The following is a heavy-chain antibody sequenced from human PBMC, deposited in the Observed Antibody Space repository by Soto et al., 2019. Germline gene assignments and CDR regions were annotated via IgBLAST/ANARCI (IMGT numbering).Heavy chain of an antibody. D-gene: IGHD1-26*01. V-gene: IGHV1-69*13. CDR2: IIPSIGTA. CDR3: AREVGATLNWFDP. Sequence: SVKVSCKASGGTFSSYAISWVRQAPGQGLEWMGGIIPSIGTANYAQKFQGRVTITADESTSTAYMELSSLRSEDTAVYYCAREVGATLNWFDPWGQGTLVTVSS. J-gene: IGHJ5*02. CDR1: GGTFSSYA.